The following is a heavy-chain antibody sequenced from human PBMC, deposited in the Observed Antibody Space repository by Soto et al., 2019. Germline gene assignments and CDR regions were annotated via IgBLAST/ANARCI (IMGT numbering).Heavy chain of an antibody. CDR3: ASGHCSSTSCYPRYSAETANNWFDP. CDR1: GGSISSISYY. CDR2: IYYSGST. J-gene: IGHJ5*02. V-gene: IGHV4-39*01. D-gene: IGHD2-2*01. Sequence: PSETLSLTCTVSGGSISSISYYWGWIRQPPGKGLEWIGSIYYSGSTYYNPSLKSRVTISVDTSKNQFSLKLSSVTAADTAVYYCASGHCSSTSCYPRYSAETANNWFDPWGQGTLVTVSS.